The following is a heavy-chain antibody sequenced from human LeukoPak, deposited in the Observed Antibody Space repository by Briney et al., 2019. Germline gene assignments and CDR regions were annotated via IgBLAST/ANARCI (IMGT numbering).Heavy chain of an antibody. J-gene: IGHJ4*02. CDR2: ISAYNGNT. D-gene: IGHD6-19*01. CDR3: ARAPGYSSGWPGSYYFDY. Sequence: ASVKVSCKASGYTLTSYGISWVRQAPGQGLEWMGWISAYNGNTNYAQKLQGRVTMTTDTSTSTAYMELRSLRSDDTAVYYCARAPGYSSGWPGSYYFDYWGQGTLVTVSS. CDR1: GYTLTSYG. V-gene: IGHV1-18*04.